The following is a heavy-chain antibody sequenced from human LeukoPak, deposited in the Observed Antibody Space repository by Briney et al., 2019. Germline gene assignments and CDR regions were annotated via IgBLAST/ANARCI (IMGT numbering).Heavy chain of an antibody. D-gene: IGHD3-22*01. CDR2: ISSSSSTI. V-gene: IGHV3-48*02. CDR3: ARDSYYDSSGYPLRY. CDR1: GFTFSSYS. Sequence: PGGSLRLSCAASGFTFSSYSMNWVRQAPGKGLEWVSYISSSSSTIYHADSVKGRFTISRDNAKNSLYLQMSSLRDEDTAVYYCARDSYYDSSGYPLRYWGQGTLVTVSS. J-gene: IGHJ4*02.